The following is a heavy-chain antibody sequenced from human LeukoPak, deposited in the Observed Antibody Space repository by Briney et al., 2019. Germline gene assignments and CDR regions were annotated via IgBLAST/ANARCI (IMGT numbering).Heavy chain of an antibody. D-gene: IGHD4-17*01. CDR1: GGSISSYY. V-gene: IGHV4-4*07. CDR3: VRGDFGDSLDY. CDR2: VYHSGGT. Sequence: PSETLSLTCTVSGGSISSYYWSWIRQPPGKGLEWIGRVYHSGGTNYNPSLKSRVTMSLVTSKNQFSLKLSSVTAADTAVYYCVRGDFGDSLDYWGQGTLVTVSS. J-gene: IGHJ4*02.